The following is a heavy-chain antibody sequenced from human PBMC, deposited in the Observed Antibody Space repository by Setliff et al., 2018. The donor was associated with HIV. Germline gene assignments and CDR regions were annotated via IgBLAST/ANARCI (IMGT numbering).Heavy chain of an antibody. CDR1: GGTFSSYA. V-gene: IGHV1-69*13. CDR2: IIPIFGTA. Sequence: SVKVSCKASGGTFSSYAISWVRQAPGQGLEWMGGIIPIFGTANYAQKFQGRVTITADESTSTAYMELSSLRSEDTAVYYCAREAGYSDSRGDAVDIWGQGTMVTVSS. J-gene: IGHJ3*02. CDR3: AREAGYSDSRGDAVDI. D-gene: IGHD3-22*01.